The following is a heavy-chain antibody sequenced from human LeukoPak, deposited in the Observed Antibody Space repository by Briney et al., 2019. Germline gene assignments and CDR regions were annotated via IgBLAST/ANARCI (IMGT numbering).Heavy chain of an antibody. CDR3: ARGRYSGSGSYYNPLDY. V-gene: IGHV3-30-3*01. CDR1: GFTFSSYA. CDR2: ISYDGSNK. J-gene: IGHJ4*02. Sequence: GGSLRLSCAASGFTFSSYAMHWVRQAPGKGLEWVAVISYDGSNKYYADSVKGRFTISRDNSKNTLYLQMNSLRAEDTAVYYCARGRYSGSGSYYNPLDYWGQGTLVTVSS. D-gene: IGHD3-10*01.